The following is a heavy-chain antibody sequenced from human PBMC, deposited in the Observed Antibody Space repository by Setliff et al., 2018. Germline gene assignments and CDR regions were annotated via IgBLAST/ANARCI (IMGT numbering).Heavy chain of an antibody. CDR1: GGSISSGGYY. CDR3: ARDLSSSLSEGWFDP. Sequence: SETLSLTCTVSGGSISSGGYYWSWIRQHPGKGLEWIGYIYYSGSTYYNPSLKSRVTISVDTSKNQFCLKLSSVTAADTAVYYCARDLSSSLSEGWFDPWGQGTLVTVSS. J-gene: IGHJ5*02. CDR2: IYYSGST. V-gene: IGHV4-31*03.